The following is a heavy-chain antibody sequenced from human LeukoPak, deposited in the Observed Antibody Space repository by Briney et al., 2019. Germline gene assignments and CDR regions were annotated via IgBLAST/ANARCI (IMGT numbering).Heavy chain of an antibody. Sequence: PGGSLRLSCAASGFSLTSYEMNWVRQTPGRGLEWVSHFSSGGNTEYYADSVRGRFSMSRDNAKNSLYLEMNSLRAEDAAVYYCARDTVNGPFVISLDYWGQGALVTVSP. D-gene: IGHD2-8*01. CDR3: ARDTVNGPFVISLDY. CDR1: GFSLTSYE. V-gene: IGHV3-48*03. J-gene: IGHJ4*02. CDR2: FSSGGNTE.